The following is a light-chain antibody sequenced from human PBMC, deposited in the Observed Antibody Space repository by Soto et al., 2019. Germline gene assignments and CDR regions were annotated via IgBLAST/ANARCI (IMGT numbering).Light chain of an antibody. J-gene: IGKJ1*01. CDR3: QQYGSSSLT. Sequence: EIVLTQSPCTLSLSPGERATLSCRASQSVSSSYLAWYQQKPGQAPRLLIYGASSRATGIPDRFSGSGSGTDFTLTIGRLEPEDFAVYYCQQYGSSSLTFGQGTKVDIK. CDR1: QSVSSSY. CDR2: GAS. V-gene: IGKV3-20*01.